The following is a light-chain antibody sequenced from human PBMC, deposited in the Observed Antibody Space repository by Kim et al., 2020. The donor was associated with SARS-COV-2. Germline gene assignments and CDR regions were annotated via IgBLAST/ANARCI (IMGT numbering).Light chain of an antibody. CDR2: AAY. CDR1: RDMANS. CDR3: QKYNSAPWT. J-gene: IGKJ1*01. V-gene: IGKV1-27*01. Sequence: ASGGERVTITCRASRDMANSLAWYQRKPGKVPQVLFYAAYTLQSGVPYRFSGGGSGTEFTLTIGRLQTEEVAKYICQKYNSAPWTFGAGAKGDIK.